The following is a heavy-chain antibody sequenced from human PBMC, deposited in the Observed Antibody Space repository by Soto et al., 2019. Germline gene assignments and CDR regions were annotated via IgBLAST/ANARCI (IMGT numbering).Heavy chain of an antibody. CDR1: GFTFYNYA. J-gene: IGHJ3*01. V-gene: IGHV3-23*01. CDR2: ISGGGDGT. D-gene: IGHD2-8*01. Sequence: EVQLLESGGGLVRPGGSLRLSCAASGFTFYNYAMNWVRQAPGKGLEWVSTISGGGDGTYYADSVKGRFTSSRDNSRNTLYLQINSLRAEDTSVYYCAKKGLGSLATYCTTGDCHYAFDVWGQGTLVTVSS. CDR3: AKKGLGSLATYCTTGDCHYAFDV.